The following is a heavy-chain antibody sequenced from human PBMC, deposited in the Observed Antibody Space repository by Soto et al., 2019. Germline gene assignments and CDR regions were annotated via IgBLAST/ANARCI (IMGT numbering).Heavy chain of an antibody. J-gene: IGHJ4*02. CDR2: VYYAGST. Sequence: PSETLSLTCTVSGGSISTDSHYWGWIRQPPGKGLEWIGSVYYAGSTYKNPSLHSRVTISVDTSKNHFSLKLNSVTAADTAVYYCARCTNYGEYSFDSWCQGTPVTVSS. CDR3: ARCTNYGEYSFDS. D-gene: IGHD4-17*01. CDR1: GGSISTDSHY. V-gene: IGHV4-39*02.